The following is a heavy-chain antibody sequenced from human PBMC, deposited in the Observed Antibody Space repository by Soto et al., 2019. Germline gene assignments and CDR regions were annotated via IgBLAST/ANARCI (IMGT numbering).Heavy chain of an antibody. Sequence: QVQLVQSGTEVKKPGASVKVSCKASGYTFSNYGISWVRQAPGQGLEWMGWISAYNDDTYYAQKVQDRVTMTTDTSTTTAYMELRSLRSDGTPVYYSARAHQPGRSLGYWGQGSLVTVSS. J-gene: IGHJ4*02. CDR3: ARAHQPGRSLGY. CDR2: ISAYNDDT. D-gene: IGHD1-26*01. CDR1: GYTFSNYG. V-gene: IGHV1-18*01.